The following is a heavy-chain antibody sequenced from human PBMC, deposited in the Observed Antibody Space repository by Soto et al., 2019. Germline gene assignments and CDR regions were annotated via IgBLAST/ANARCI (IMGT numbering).Heavy chain of an antibody. Sequence: PGGSLRLSCAASGFTFSNSWMSWVRQAPGKGLEWVGRIKSKTDGGTTDYAAPVKGRFTISRDDSKNTLYLQMNSLKTEDTAVYYCTTSPSRGTTTVTPPDYGGQGNLVTVSS. CDR3: TTSPSRGTTTVTPPDY. D-gene: IGHD4-17*01. CDR1: GFTFSNSW. V-gene: IGHV3-15*01. J-gene: IGHJ4*02. CDR2: IKSKTDGGTT.